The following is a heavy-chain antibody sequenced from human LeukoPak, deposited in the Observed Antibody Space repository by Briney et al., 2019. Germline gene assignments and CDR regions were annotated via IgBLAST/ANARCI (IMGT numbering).Heavy chain of an antibody. J-gene: IGHJ4*02. D-gene: IGHD5-12*01. CDR1: GYTFTSYY. CDR3: ASPRGYGGYLIH. Sequence: GASVKVSCKASGYTFTSYYMHWVRQAPGQGLEWMGIINPSGGSTSYAQKYQGRVTMTRDTSTSTVYMELSSLRSEDTAVYYCASPRGYGGYLIHWGQGTLVTVSS. CDR2: INPSGGST. V-gene: IGHV1-46*01.